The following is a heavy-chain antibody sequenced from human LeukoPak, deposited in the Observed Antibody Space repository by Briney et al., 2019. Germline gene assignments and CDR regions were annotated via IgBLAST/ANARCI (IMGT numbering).Heavy chain of an antibody. V-gene: IGHV3-30*02. CDR3: AKDLSGEYQLLLAD. Sequence: GGSLRLSCAVSGLTFRISGMHWVRQAPGKGLEWVAFIRYDGSNKYYADSVKGRFTISRDNSKNTLYLQMNSLRAEDTAVYYCAKDLSGEYQLLLADWGQGTLVTVSS. D-gene: IGHD2-2*01. CDR2: IRYDGSNK. CDR1: GLTFRISG. J-gene: IGHJ4*02.